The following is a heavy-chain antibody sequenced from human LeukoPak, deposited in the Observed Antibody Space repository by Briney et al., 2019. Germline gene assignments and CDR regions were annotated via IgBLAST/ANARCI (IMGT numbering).Heavy chain of an antibody. J-gene: IGHJ2*01. V-gene: IGHV4-4*07. CDR3: VRSGGYCGTTTCHVEYFDL. CDR2: IFTSGSA. Sequence: SETLSLTCTVSGGSISSYYWSWIRQPAGKGLEWIGRIFTSGSANYNPSLESRVTMSVDTSKNQFSLKLSSVTAADSAVYYCVRSGGYCGTTTCHVEYFDLWGRGTLVTVPS. D-gene: IGHD2-2*01. CDR1: GGSISSYY.